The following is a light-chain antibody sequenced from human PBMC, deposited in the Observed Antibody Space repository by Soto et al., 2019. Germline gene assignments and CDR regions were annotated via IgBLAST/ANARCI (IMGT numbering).Light chain of an antibody. CDR1: QSVSSC. CDR3: QQRSNWPVT. Sequence: EIVLTQSPATLSLSPGEGATLSCRASQSVSSCLAWYQQKPGQAPRLLIYDASNRATGIPARFSGSGSGTDFTLIISSLKPEDFAFYYCQQRSNWPVTFGLGTKVE. V-gene: IGKV3-11*01. CDR2: DAS. J-gene: IGKJ1*01.